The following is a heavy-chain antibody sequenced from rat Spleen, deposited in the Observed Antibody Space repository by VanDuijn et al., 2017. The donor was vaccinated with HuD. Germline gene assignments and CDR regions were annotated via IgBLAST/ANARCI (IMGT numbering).Heavy chain of an antibody. J-gene: IGHJ2*01. CDR3: ARQDYYSSYWDY. D-gene: IGHD1-2*01. CDR1: GFTFSDYY. CDR2: ISPSGVT. V-gene: IGHV5-25*01. Sequence: EVQLVESDGGLVQPGRSLKLSCAASGFTFSDYYMAWVRQAPTKGLEWVATISPSGVTYYRDSVKGRFTISRDNTKTTLYLQMDSLRSEDTATYYCARQDYYSSYWDYWGQGVMVTVSS.